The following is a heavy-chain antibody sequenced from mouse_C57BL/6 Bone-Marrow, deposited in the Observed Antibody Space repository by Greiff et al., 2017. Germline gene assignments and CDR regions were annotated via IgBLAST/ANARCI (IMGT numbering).Heavy chain of an antibody. CDR1: GFTFSSHA. Sequence: EVQRVESGGGLVKPGGSLKLSCAASGFTFSSHAMSWVRQTPEKRLEWVATISDGGSYTYYPDNVKGRFTISRDNAKNNLYLQMSHLKSEDTAMYYCARGGYAMDYWGQGTSVTVSA. J-gene: IGHJ4*01. D-gene: IGHD2-14*01. CDR2: ISDGGSYT. V-gene: IGHV5-4*01. CDR3: ARGGYAMDY.